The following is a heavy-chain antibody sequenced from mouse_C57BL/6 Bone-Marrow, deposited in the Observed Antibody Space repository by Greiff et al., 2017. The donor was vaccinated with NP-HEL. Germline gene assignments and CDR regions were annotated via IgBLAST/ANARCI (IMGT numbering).Heavy chain of an antibody. CDR1: GYTFTSYW. V-gene: IGHV1-52*01. Sequence: QVQLQQPGAELVRPGSSVKLSCKASGYTFTSYWMHWVKQRPIQGLEWIGNIDPSDSETHYNQKFKDKATLTVDKSSSTAYMQLSSLTSEDSAVYYCARRGYGNYLYWYFDVWGTGTTVTVSS. CDR2: IDPSDSET. J-gene: IGHJ1*03. D-gene: IGHD2-1*01. CDR3: ARRGYGNYLYWYFDV.